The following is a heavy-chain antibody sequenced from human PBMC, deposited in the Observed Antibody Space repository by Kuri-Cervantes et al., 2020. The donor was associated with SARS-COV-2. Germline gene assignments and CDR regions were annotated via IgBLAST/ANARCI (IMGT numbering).Heavy chain of an antibody. J-gene: IGHJ4*02. CDR3: ARHGLRYYGSGSLTTFDY. D-gene: IGHD3-10*01. Sequence: ESLKISCTVSGGSISSSSYYWGWIRQPPGKGLEWIGSIYYSGSTYYNPSLKSRVTISVDTSKNQFSLRLSSVTAAGTAVYYCARHGLRYYGSGSLTTFDYWGQGTLVTVSS. CDR2: IYYSGST. CDR1: GGSISSSSYY. V-gene: IGHV4-39*01.